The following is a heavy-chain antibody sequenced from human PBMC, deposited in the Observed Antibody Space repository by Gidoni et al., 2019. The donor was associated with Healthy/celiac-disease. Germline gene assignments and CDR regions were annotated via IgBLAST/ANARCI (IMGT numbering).Heavy chain of an antibody. CDR3: ARHASARYFDL. J-gene: IGHJ2*01. Sequence: QLQLQESGPGLVKPSETLSLTCTVSGGSISSSSYYWGWIRQPPGKGLEWIGSIYYSGSTYYNPSLKSRVTISVDTSKNQFSLKLSSVTAADTAVYYCARHASARYFDLWGRGTLVTVSS. D-gene: IGHD3-16*01. V-gene: IGHV4-39*01. CDR1: GGSISSSSYY. CDR2: IYYSGST.